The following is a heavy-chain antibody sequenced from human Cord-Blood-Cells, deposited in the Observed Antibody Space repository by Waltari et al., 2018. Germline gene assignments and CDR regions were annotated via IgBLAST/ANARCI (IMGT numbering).Heavy chain of an antibody. Sequence: QVQLQESGPGLVKPSQTLSLTCTVSGGSISSGDYYWSWIRQPPGKGLEWIGYIYYSGSTDYNPSLKSRVTISVDTSKNQFSLKLSSVTAADTAVYYCARDKPYSSSSRYGMDVWGQGTTVTVSS. V-gene: IGHV4-30-4*08. J-gene: IGHJ6*02. CDR1: GGSISSGDYY. CDR3: ARDKPYSSSSRYGMDV. CDR2: IYYSGST. D-gene: IGHD6-6*01.